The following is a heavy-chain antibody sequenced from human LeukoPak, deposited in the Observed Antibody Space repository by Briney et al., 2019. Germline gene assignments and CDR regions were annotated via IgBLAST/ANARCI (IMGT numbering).Heavy chain of an antibody. V-gene: IGHV4-34*01. CDR2: INHSGST. Sequence: SETLSLTCAVYGGSFSGYYWSWIRQPPGKGLEWIGEINHSGSTNYNPSLKSRVTISVDTSKNQFSLKLSSVTAADTAVYYCARERLGAVAARGAFDIWGQGTMVTVSS. CDR1: GGSFSGYY. D-gene: IGHD6-19*01. J-gene: IGHJ3*02. CDR3: ARERLGAVAARGAFDI.